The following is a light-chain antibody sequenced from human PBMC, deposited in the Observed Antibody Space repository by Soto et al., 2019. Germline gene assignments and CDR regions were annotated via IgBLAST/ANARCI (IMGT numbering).Light chain of an antibody. CDR1: NIATKN. CDR2: DDR. J-gene: IGLJ3*02. CDR3: QVWDSSRGV. V-gene: IGLV3-21*02. Sequence: SYELTQPPSVSVAPGQTARITCGRSNIATKNVHWYQQQPGQAPVLVIYDDRDRPSRIPERFSGSNSGSTATLTISSVEAGDEADYYCQVWDSSRGVFGGGTKLTVL.